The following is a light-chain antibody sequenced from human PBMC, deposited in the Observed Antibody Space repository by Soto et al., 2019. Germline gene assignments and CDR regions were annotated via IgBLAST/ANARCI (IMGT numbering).Light chain of an antibody. CDR2: DAS. CDR3: QQYDKLPPT. J-gene: IGKJ2*01. CDR1: QAINTY. V-gene: IGKV1-33*01. Sequence: DIPMTQSPSSLSASVGDRVTITCQASQAINTYLNWYQQKPGQAPKLLIYDASNLETGVPSRFSGGGSGTDCSFAISSLQPEDVATYYCQQYDKLPPTFGRGTKLEIK.